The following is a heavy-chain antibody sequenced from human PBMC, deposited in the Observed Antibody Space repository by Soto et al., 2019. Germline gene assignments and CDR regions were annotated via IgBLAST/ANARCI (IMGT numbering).Heavy chain of an antibody. CDR3: ARGLATLPVFAFDI. J-gene: IGHJ3*02. V-gene: IGHV2-5*01. CDR2: IYWSGDE. CDR1: GFSLSTSGVG. Sequence: QGTLKESGPTLVKPTQTLTLTCSISGFSLSTSGVGVGWIRRSPGKALGWLALIYWSGDESYRPSLKSRLSITKDTSKIHVVLIMTDMDPVDTATYYCARGLATLPVFAFDIWGQGTMVTVSS. D-gene: IGHD6-6*01.